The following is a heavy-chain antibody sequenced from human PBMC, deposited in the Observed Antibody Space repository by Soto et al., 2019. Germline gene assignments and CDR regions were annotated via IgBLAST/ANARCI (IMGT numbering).Heavy chain of an antibody. J-gene: IGHJ6*02. Sequence: ASVKVSCKXSGYTFTSYGISWVRQAPGQGLEWMGWVSAYNGNTNYAQKLQGRVTMTTDTSTSTAYMELRSLRSDDTAVYYCAREGHCSSTSCYSEYYYYYYGMDVWGQGTTVTVSS. CDR1: GYTFTSYG. V-gene: IGHV1-18*04. D-gene: IGHD2-2*02. CDR2: VSAYNGNT. CDR3: AREGHCSSTSCYSEYYYYYYGMDV.